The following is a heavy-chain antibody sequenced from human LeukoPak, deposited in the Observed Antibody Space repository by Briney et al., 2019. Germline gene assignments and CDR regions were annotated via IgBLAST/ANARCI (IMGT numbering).Heavy chain of an antibody. CDR3: AKRPPLSSGWPFDY. J-gene: IGHJ4*02. V-gene: IGHV3-23*01. CDR1: GFTFSTYA. D-gene: IGHD6-19*01. CDR2: ISGSGDNT. Sequence: GGSLRLSCAAAGFTFSTYAMNWVRQAPGKGLEWISDISGSGDNTYYAESVKGRFTISRDNSKNTLYLQMNSLRAEDTAVYYCAKRPPLSSGWPFDYWGQGTLVTVSS.